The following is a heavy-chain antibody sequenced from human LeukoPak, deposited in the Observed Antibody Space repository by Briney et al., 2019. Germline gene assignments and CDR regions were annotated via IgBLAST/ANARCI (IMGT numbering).Heavy chain of an antibody. Sequence: SVKVSCKASGGTLSSYAISWVRQAPGQGLEWMGGIIPIFGTANYAQKFQGRVTITTDETTSTAYMELSSLRSEDTAVYYCAIGEATGVPFGCDWGQGTLVTVSS. J-gene: IGHJ4*02. V-gene: IGHV1-69*05. CDR1: GGTLSSYA. CDR3: AIGEATGVPFGCD. D-gene: IGHD3-10*01. CDR2: IIPIFGTA.